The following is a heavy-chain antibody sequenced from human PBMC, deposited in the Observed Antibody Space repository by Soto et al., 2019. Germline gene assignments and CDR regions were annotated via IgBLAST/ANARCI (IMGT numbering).Heavy chain of an antibody. CDR1: GFTFSSYA. V-gene: IGHV3-23*01. CDR3: AKDAYSSSWKYYFDY. CDR2: ISGSGGST. Sequence: GSLRLSCAASGFTFSSYAMSSVRQAPGKGLEWVSAISGSGGSTYYADSVKGRFTISRDNSKNTLYLQMNSLRAEDTAVYYCAKDAYSSSWKYYFDYWGQGTLVTVSS. D-gene: IGHD6-13*01. J-gene: IGHJ4*02.